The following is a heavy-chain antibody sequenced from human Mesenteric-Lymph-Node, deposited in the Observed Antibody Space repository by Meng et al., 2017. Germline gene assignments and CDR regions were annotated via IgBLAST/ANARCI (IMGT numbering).Heavy chain of an antibody. CDR3: ARGRTYYYGSGTVYYFDY. Sequence: VPLPAPGPGLVLPSGTLSFTCAVAGCSISSINWWTWVRQPPGKGLEWVGEIYHSGSTNYNPSLKTRVTISVDTSKNQFSLKLSSVTAADTAVYYCARGRTYYYGSGTVYYFDYWGQGTLVTVSS. V-gene: IGHV4-4*02. J-gene: IGHJ4*02. CDR2: IYHSGST. D-gene: IGHD3-10*01. CDR1: GCSISSINW.